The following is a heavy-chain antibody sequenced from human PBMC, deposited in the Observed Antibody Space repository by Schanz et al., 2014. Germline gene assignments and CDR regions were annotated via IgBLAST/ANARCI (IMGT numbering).Heavy chain of an antibody. CDR1: GFVFGDYY. CDR2: ISDSGTYT. CDR3: AKDRSWDYDSSGYFDY. V-gene: IGHV3-11*05. J-gene: IGHJ4*02. Sequence: QVQVVQSGGGLVKPGGSLRLSCAASGFVFGDYYMTWIRQAPGKGLEWLSYISDSGTYTNYADSVKGRFTISRDNSKNTLYLQMNSLRAEDTAVYYCAKDRSWDYDSSGYFDYWGQGTLVIVSS. D-gene: IGHD3-22*01.